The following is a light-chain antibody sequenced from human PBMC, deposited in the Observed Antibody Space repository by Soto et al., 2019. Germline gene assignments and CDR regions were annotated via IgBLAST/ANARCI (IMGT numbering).Light chain of an antibody. CDR3: QHYNSYSEA. V-gene: IGKV1-5*03. CDR1: QDINNY. J-gene: IGKJ1*01. Sequence: DIQMTQSPSSLSASVGDRVTITCQASQDINNYVNWYQQKPGKAPKLLIYKASTLKSGVPSRFSGSGSGTESTLTISSLQPDDFATYYCQHYNSYSEAFGQGTKV. CDR2: KAS.